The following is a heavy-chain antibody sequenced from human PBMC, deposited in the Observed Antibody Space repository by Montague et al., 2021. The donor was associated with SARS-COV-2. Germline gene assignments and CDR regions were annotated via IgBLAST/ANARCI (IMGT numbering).Heavy chain of an antibody. CDR2: ISHTGGS. J-gene: IGHJ2*01. CDR3: ASFSAGWSNWYFDL. V-gene: IGHV4-59*01. Sequence: SETLSLTCAVSSGSITTGYWSWIRQPPGKGLEWIGYISHTGGSNSNPSLTGRATMSLDTSANQFSLRLTSVTTADTAVYYCASFSAGWSNWYFDLWGRGTLVTVSS. CDR1: SGSITTGY. D-gene: IGHD6-19*01.